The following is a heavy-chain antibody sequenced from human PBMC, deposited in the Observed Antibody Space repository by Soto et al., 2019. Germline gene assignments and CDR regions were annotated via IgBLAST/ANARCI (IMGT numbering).Heavy chain of an antibody. D-gene: IGHD3-3*01. CDR1: GFTFSNAW. CDR3: TTDFPPDFWSGYYTGPTYGMDV. CDR2: IKSKTDGGTT. J-gene: IGHJ6*02. V-gene: IGHV3-15*07. Sequence: GGSLRLSCAASGFTFSNAWMNWVRQAPGKGLEWVGRIKSKTDGGTTDYAAPVKGRFTISRDDSKNTLYLQMNSLKTEDTAVYYCTTDFPPDFWSGYYTGPTYGMDVWGQGTTVTVSS.